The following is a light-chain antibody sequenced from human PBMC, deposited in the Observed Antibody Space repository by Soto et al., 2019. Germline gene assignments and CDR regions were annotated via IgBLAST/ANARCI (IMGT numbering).Light chain of an antibody. V-gene: IGLV4-60*02. CDR3: ETWDSDTRV. Sequence: QLVLTQSSSASASLGSSVKLTCTLSSGHSSYIIAWHQQQPGKAPRYLMKLEGSGSYNKGSGVPDRFSGSGSGVDRYLTISNLQFEDEADYYCETWDSDTRVFGGGTKLTVL. J-gene: IGLJ3*02. CDR2: LEGSGSY. CDR1: SGHSSYI.